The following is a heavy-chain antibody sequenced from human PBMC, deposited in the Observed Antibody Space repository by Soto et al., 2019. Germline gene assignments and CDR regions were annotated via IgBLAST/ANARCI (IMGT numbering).Heavy chain of an antibody. CDR1: GFTFSSFA. D-gene: IGHD3-3*01. CDR2: ISGSGGST. Sequence: GSLRLSCAASGFTFSSFAMSWVRQAPGKGLDWVSAISGSGGSTYSADSVKGRFTISRDNSKNTLYLQMSSLRAEDTAVYYCARDHYDFWSGFPPTIWFHPWGQGTLVTVSS. CDR3: ARDHYDFWSGFPPTIWFHP. V-gene: IGHV3-23*01. J-gene: IGHJ5*02.